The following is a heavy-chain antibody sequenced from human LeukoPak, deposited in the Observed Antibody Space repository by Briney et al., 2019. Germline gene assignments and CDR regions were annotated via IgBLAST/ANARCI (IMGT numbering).Heavy chain of an antibody. V-gene: IGHV3-48*03. CDR1: GFTFSSYE. Sequence: GGSLRLSCAASGFTFSSYEMNWVRQAPGKGLEWVSYISSSGSTIYYADSVKGQFTISRDNAKNSLYLQMNSLRAKDTAVYYCASIAAAGTSLAGWGQGTLVTVSS. CDR3: ASIAAAGTSLAG. J-gene: IGHJ4*02. CDR2: ISSSGSTI. D-gene: IGHD6-13*01.